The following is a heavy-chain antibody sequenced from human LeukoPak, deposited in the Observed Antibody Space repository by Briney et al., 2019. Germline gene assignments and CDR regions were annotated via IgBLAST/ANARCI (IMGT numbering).Heavy chain of an antibody. V-gene: IGHV3-48*03. Sequence: GGSLRLSCAASGFTFSSSEMHWVRQAPGKGLEWLSYISHTGNTKYYADSVQGRFTVSRDNGKSLLFLQMSSLRAGDTAIYYCVRTFVSGYDVLTGYFRAFDYWGQGALVTVSS. CDR1: GFTFSSSE. D-gene: IGHD3-9*01. J-gene: IGHJ4*02. CDR2: ISHTGNTK. CDR3: VRTFVSGYDVLTGYFRAFDY.